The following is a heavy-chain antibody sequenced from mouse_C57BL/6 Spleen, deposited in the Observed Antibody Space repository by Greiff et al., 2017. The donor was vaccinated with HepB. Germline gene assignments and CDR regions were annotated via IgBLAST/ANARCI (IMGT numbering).Heavy chain of an antibody. CDR2: IHPNSGST. J-gene: IGHJ2*01. CDR1: GYTFTSYW. D-gene: IGHD1-1*01. CDR3: ARGGFTTVVATPLDY. V-gene: IGHV1-64*01. Sequence: QVQLQQPGAELVKPGASVKLSCKASGYTFTSYWMHWVKQRPGQGLEWIGMIHPNSGSTNYNEKFKSKATLTVDKSSSTAYMQLSSLTSEDSAVFYCARGGFTTVVATPLDYWGQGTTLTVSS.